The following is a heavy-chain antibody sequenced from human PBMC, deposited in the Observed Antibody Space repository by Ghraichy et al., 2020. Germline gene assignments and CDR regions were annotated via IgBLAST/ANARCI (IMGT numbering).Heavy chain of an antibody. CDR3: ARGRPNYDFLTGYYRGAFDI. CDR2: SDQGGST. J-gene: IGHJ3*02. Sequence: SQTLSLTCAVYGGSFSGYYWSWIRQPPGKGLEWIGESDQGGSTNYNPSLKTRVTISIDTSENQFSLKLSSVTAADTAVCYCARGRPNYDFLTGYYRGAFDIWGQGTMVTVSS. V-gene: IGHV4-34*01. CDR1: GGSFSGYY. D-gene: IGHD3-9*01.